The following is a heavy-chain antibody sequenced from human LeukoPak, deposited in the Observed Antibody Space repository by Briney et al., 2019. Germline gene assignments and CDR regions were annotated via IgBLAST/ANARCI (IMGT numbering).Heavy chain of an antibody. CDR2: VFHSGST. V-gene: IGHV4-59*01. J-gene: IGHJ4*02. CDR1: GGSISSYY. CDR3: AREASSGWHIDY. D-gene: IGHD6-19*01. Sequence: KASETLSLTCTVSGGSISSYYWSWIRQPPGKGLEWIGYVFHSGSTNYNPSLKSRVTMSVDTSKNQFSLKLSSVTAADTAVYYCAREASSGWHIDYWGQGTLVTVSS.